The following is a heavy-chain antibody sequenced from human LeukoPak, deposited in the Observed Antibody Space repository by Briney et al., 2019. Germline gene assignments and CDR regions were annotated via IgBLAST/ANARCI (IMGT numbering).Heavy chain of an antibody. J-gene: IGHJ6*03. CDR2: INPSGGST. CDR1: GYTFTSYY. Sequence: PGASVKVSCKASGYTFTSYYMHWVRQAPGQGLEWMGIINPSGGSTSYAQKFQGRVTMTRDTSTSTVYMELSSLRSEDTAVYYCARAGRSTGTTSIPNYYYYYMDAWGKGTTVTVSS. D-gene: IGHD1-1*01. CDR3: ARAGRSTGTTSIPNYYYYYMDA. V-gene: IGHV1-46*01.